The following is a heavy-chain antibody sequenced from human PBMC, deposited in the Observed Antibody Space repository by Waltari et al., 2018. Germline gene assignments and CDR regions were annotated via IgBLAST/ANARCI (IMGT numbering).Heavy chain of an antibody. D-gene: IGHD2-8*02. CDR1: GGSFSSYHYF. V-gene: IGHV4-39*01. CDR3: ATGGRPDY. Sequence: QLQLQESGPGLVKPSETLSLTCTVPGGSFSSYHYFWGWIRQPPGKGLEWIGNIFHSGSTYYNPSLKSRVTISVDTSKNQFSLKLSSVTAADTAVYYCATGGRPDYWGQGTLVTVSS. CDR2: IFHSGST. J-gene: IGHJ4*02.